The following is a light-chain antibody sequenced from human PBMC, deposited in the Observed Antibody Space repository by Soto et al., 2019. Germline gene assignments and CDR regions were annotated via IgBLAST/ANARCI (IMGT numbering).Light chain of an antibody. CDR1: QKIRNL. CDR2: DAS. Sequence: IQLTQSPSTLSAAFVDSVTISWRASQKIRNLLAWYQQKPGRAPKPLIFDASTLRTGVPSRFSGSGSGSEFNFTIPVLQPDDFATYFRQHYYTYATFAHGPRLEIK. V-gene: IGKV1-5*01. CDR3: QHYYTYAT. J-gene: IGKJ5*01.